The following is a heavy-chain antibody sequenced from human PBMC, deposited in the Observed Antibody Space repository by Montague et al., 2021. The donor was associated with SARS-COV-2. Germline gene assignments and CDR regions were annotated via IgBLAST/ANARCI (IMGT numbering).Heavy chain of an antibody. CDR1: GFTFSSYS. D-gene: IGHD6-19*01. CDR2: ISSSSSYI. CDR3: ARDLGGGWYPNFDY. V-gene: IGHV3-21*01. Sequence: SLRLSCAASGFTFSSYSMNWVRQAPGKGLEWVSSISSSSSYIYYADSVKGRFIISRDNAKNSLYLQMNSLRAEDTAVYYCARDLGGGWYPNFDYWGQGTLVTVSS. J-gene: IGHJ4*02.